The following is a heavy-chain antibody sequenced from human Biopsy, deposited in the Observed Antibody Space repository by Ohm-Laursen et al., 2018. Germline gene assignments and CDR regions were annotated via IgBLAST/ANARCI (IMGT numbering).Heavy chain of an antibody. Sequence: SDTLSLTCVVYGGSFSDYYWTWIRQPPGKGLEWIGEINHRGTTNYNPSLKSRVTMSVDTSKNQFSLKVYSVTAADTAIYYCATTTMDTSGWYGNYFDSWGQGALVTVSS. J-gene: IGHJ4*02. V-gene: IGHV4-34*01. CDR3: ATTTMDTSGWYGNYFDS. CDR2: INHRGTT. CDR1: GGSFSDYY. D-gene: IGHD6-19*01.